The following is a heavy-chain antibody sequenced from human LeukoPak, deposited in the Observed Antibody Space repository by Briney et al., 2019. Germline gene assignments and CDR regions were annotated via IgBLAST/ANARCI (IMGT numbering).Heavy chain of an antibody. D-gene: IGHD2-15*01. CDR3: AKEGGHETNDAFDI. CDR1: GFTFSSYG. J-gene: IGHJ3*02. CDR2: IRYDGSNK. V-gene: IGHV3-30*02. Sequence: GGSLRLSCAASGFTFSSYGMHWVRQAPGKGLEWVAFIRYDGSNKYYADSVKGRFTISRDNSKNTLYLQMNSLRAEDTAVYYCAKEGGHETNDAFDIWGQGTMVTVSS.